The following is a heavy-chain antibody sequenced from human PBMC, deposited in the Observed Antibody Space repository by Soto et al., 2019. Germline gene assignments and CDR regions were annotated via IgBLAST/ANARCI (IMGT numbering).Heavy chain of an antibody. CDR2: ISSGSSYI. J-gene: IGHJ4*02. V-gene: IGHV3-21*01. Sequence: GSLRLSCAASGFIFTGYNMNWVRQAPGKGLEWVSSISSGSSYIYYADSVKGRFTISRDNAKNSLYLQMNTLRAEYTALYYCARRRAAAGTLTFDYWGQGTLVTVSS. D-gene: IGHD6-13*01. CDR3: ARRRAAAGTLTFDY. CDR1: GFIFTGYN.